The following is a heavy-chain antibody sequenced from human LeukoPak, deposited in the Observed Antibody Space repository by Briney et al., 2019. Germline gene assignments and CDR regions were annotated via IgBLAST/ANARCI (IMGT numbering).Heavy chain of an antibody. CDR3: ARGRYYYDSSGYPNDAFDI. CDR2: IEYSGST. V-gene: IGHV4-39*01. D-gene: IGHD3-22*01. Sequence: SETLSLTCTVSVGSISSSSYYWGWIRQPPGKGLEWIGSIEYSGSTYYNPSRKSRVTISVDTSKNQFSLKLSSVTAADTAVYYCARGRYYYDSSGYPNDAFDIWGQGTMVTVSS. J-gene: IGHJ3*02. CDR1: VGSISSSSYY.